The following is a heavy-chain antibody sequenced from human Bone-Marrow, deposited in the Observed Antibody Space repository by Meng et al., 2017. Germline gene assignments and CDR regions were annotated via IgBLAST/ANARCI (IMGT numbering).Heavy chain of an antibody. D-gene: IGHD3-10*01. J-gene: IGHJ5*02. CDR2: ISSSSSYI. Sequence: GESLKISCAASGFTFSSYSMNWVRQAPGKGLEWVSSISSSSSYIYYADSVTGRFTISRDNGKNSLYLQMNSLRAEDTAVYYCARDKLLWFGESQGPWGQGTLVTVSS. CDR3: ARDKLLWFGESQGP. V-gene: IGHV3-21*01. CDR1: GFTFSSYS.